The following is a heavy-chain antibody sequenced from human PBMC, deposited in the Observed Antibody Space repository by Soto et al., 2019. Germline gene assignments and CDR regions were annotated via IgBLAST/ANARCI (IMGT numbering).Heavy chain of an antibody. CDR3: ARGRWQKYCANPYCCTFDS. CDR1: GFSLSDYG. V-gene: IGHV3-30*03. Sequence: QVQLVESGGGVVQPGRSLRLSCTASGFSLSDYGMHWVRQAPGKGLEWVAFISFDGGDTYYADSLRGRFTVSRDNSKDTLYLQVNSLRDDDTAVFYCARGRWQKYCANPYCCTFDSWGQGTLVTVSS. J-gene: IGHJ4*02. D-gene: IGHD2-21*01. CDR2: ISFDGGDT.